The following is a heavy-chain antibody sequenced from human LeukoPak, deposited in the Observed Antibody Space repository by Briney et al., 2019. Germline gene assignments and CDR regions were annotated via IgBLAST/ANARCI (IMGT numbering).Heavy chain of an antibody. J-gene: IGHJ4*02. CDR1: GGSISSGGYY. V-gene: IGHV4-31*03. Sequence: SETLSLTCTVSGGSISSGGYYWSWIRQHPGKGLEWIGYIYYSGSTYYNPSLKSRVTISVDTSKNQFSLKLSSVTAADTAVYYCAGGPASTAVVDYWGQGTLVTVSS. CDR3: AGGPASTAVVDY. D-gene: IGHD4-11*01. CDR2: IYYSGST.